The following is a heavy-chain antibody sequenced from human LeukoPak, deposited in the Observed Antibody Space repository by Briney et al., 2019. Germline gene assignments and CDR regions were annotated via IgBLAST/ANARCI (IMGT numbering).Heavy chain of an antibody. CDR3: ARTLLGYCSGGSCYHNDY. V-gene: IGHV3-23*01. D-gene: IGHD2-15*01. CDR1: GFLFNNYA. J-gene: IGHJ4*02. CDR2: ISGSGGST. Sequence: GGSLRLSCAVSGFLFNNYAMSWVRQAPGKGLEWVSGISGSGGSTYYADSVKGRFTISRDNSENTLFLQMNSLRAEDTAVYYCARTLLGYCSGGSCYHNDYWGQGTLVTVSS.